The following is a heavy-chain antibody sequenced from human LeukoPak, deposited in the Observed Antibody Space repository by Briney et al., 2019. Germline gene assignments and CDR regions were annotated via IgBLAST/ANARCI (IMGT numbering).Heavy chain of an antibody. D-gene: IGHD4-17*01. V-gene: IGHV3-66*01. J-gene: IGHJ4*02. CDR2: IYSGGST. CDR3: ASTFYGDSPPY. Sequence: GGSLRLSCAASGFTVSSNCMSWVRQAPGKGLEWVSVIYSGGSTYYADSVKGRFTISRDNSKNTLYLQMNSLRAEDTAVYYCASTFYGDSPPYWGQGTLVTVSS. CDR1: GFTVSSNC.